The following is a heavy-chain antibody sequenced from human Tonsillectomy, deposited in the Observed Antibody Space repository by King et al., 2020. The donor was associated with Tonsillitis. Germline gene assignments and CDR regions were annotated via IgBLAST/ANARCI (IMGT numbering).Heavy chain of an antibody. CDR3: ARGFSGYYQEVFFDY. CDR2: ISAYNGNT. Sequence: QLVQSGAEVKKPGASVKVSCKASDYTLSTYGISWVRQAPGQGLEWMGWISAYNGNTNYAQKLQGRVTMTTDTSTSTAYMELRSLRSDDTAVYYCARGFSGYYQEVFFDYWGQGTLVTVSS. CDR1: DYTLSTYG. J-gene: IGHJ4*02. V-gene: IGHV1-18*01. D-gene: IGHD3-22*01.